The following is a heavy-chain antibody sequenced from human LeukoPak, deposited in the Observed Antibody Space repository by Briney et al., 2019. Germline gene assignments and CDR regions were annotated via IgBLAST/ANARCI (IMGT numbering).Heavy chain of an antibody. CDR3: AREEDTAMVRGSGSFDY. J-gene: IGHJ4*02. V-gene: IGHV4-61*02. D-gene: IGHD5-18*01. Sequence: SETLSLTCTVSGGSISSGSYYWSWVRQPAGKGLEWIGRIYTSGSTNYNPSLKSRVTISVDTSKNQFSLKLSSVTAADTAVYYCAREEDTAMVRGSGSFDYWGQGTLVTVSS. CDR1: GGSISSGSYY. CDR2: IYTSGST.